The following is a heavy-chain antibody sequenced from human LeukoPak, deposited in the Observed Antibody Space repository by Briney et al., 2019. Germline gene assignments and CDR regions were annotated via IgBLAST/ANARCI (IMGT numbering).Heavy chain of an antibody. CDR2: INPNSGGT. Sequence: ASVKVSCKASGYTFTGYYMHWVRQAPGQGLEWMGWINPNSGGTNYAQKFRGRVTMTRDTSISTAYMELSRLRSDDTAVYYCACDSRGYSSSWSGYWGQGTLVTVSS. V-gene: IGHV1-2*02. D-gene: IGHD6-13*01. J-gene: IGHJ4*02. CDR1: GYTFTGYY. CDR3: ACDSRGYSSSWSGY.